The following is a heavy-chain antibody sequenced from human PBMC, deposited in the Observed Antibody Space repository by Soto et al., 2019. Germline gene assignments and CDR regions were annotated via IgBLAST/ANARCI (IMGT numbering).Heavy chain of an antibody. Sequence: ASLKVSCKASGYTFTSYGISWVRQAPGQGLEWMGWISAYNGNTNYAQKLQGRVTMTTDTSTSTAYMELRSLRSDDTAVYYCARDSGYDSIYYYYYMDVWGKGTTVTVSS. CDR2: ISAYNGNT. CDR1: GYTFTSYG. J-gene: IGHJ6*03. CDR3: ARDSGYDSIYYYYYMDV. V-gene: IGHV1-18*01. D-gene: IGHD5-12*01.